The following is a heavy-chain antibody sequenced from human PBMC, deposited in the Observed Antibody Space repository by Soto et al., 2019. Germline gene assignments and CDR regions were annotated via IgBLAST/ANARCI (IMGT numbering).Heavy chain of an antibody. CDR1: GFSFSTSGVG. Sequence: QMTLMQSGPTLVRPTQTLTLTCSFYGFSFSTSGVGVGWVRQPPGKALEWLALIYWSGDEHYRPSLKSRLNINKDTSKNQVVLIMANMDPVDTATYYCARGLATLPVFAFDVWGPGTTVTVSS. V-gene: IGHV2-5*01. CDR2: IYWSGDE. CDR3: ARGLATLPVFAFDV. J-gene: IGHJ3*01. D-gene: IGHD6-6*01.